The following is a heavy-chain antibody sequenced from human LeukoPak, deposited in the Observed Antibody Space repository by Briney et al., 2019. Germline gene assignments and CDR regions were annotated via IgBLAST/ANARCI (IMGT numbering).Heavy chain of an antibody. J-gene: IGHJ4*02. CDR3: AKANITMGVISYFDN. V-gene: IGHV3-23*01. CDR1: GFTFSTYG. D-gene: IGHD3-10*01. CDR2: ISGSGGRT. Sequence: PGGSLRLSCEASGFTFSTYGMSWVRQAPGKGLEWVSAISGSGGRTYYADSVKGRFTISRDSSKNTLYLQTNRLRAEDTAVYYCAKANITMGVISYFDNWGQGTLVTVSS.